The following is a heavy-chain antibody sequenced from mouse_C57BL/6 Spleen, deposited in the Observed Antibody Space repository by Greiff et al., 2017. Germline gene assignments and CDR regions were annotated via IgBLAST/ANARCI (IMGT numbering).Heavy chain of an antibody. CDR2: INPNYGTT. J-gene: IGHJ3*01. D-gene: IGHD1-1*01. Sequence: VHVKQSGPELVKPGASVKISCKASGYSFTDYNMNWVKQSNGKSLEWIGVINPNYGTTSYNQKFKGKATLTVDQSSSTAYMQLNSLTSEDSAVYYCAREGVLRAWFAYWGQGTLVTVSA. V-gene: IGHV1-39*01. CDR3: AREGVLRAWFAY. CDR1: GYSFTDYN.